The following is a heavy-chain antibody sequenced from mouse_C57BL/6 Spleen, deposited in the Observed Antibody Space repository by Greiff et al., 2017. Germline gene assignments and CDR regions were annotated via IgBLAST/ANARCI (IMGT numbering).Heavy chain of an antibody. V-gene: IGHV1-52*01. CDR2: IDPSDSET. J-gene: IGHJ2*01. Sequence: VQLQQPGAELVRPGSSVKLSCKASGYTFTSYWMHWVKQRPIQGLEWIGNIDPSDSETHYNQKFKDKATLTVDKSSSTAYMQLRSLTSEDSAVYYCARSDGYYYFDYWGQGTTLTVSS. CDR3: ARSDGYYYFDY. CDR1: GYTFTSYW. D-gene: IGHD2-3*01.